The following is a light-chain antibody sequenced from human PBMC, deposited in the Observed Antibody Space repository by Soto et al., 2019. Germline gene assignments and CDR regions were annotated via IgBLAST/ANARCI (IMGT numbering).Light chain of an antibody. CDR1: RSILYSSNNKEK. J-gene: IGKJ5*01. CDR2: WAS. V-gene: IGKV4-1*01. Sequence: DIVMTQSPDSLAVSLGERATINCKPSRSILYSSNNKEKLAWYQQKPGQPPKLLIYWASTRESGVPDRFSGSGSGTDFTLTISSLQAEDLAVYYCQQYYSTPLTFGQGTRLEIK. CDR3: QQYYSTPLT.